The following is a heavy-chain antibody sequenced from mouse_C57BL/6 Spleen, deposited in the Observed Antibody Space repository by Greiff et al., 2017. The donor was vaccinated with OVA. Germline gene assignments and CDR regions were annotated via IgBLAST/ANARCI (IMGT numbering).Heavy chain of an antibody. D-gene: IGHD1-1*01. CDR3: ARGSSYVDWYFDV. CDR2: INPGSGGT. Sequence: QVQLQQSGAELVRPGTSVKVSCKASGYAFTNYLIEWVKQRPGQGLEWIGVINPGSGGTNYNEKFKGKATLTADKSSSTAYMQLSSLTSEDSAVYVCARGSSYVDWYFDVWGTGTTVTVSS. CDR1: GYAFTNYL. J-gene: IGHJ1*03. V-gene: IGHV1-54*01.